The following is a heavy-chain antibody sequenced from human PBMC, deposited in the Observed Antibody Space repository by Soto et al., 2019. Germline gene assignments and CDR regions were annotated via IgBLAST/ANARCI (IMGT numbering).Heavy chain of an antibody. CDR3: AKELEYSSSRYYYYMDV. Sequence: EVQLLESGGGLVQPGGSLRLSCAASGFTFSSYAMSWVRQAPGKGLEWVSAISGSGGSTYYADSVKGRFTISRDNSKNTLYLKMNSMRAEDTAVYYWAKELEYSSSRYYYYMDVWGKGTTVTVSS. D-gene: IGHD6-13*01. V-gene: IGHV3-23*01. CDR1: GFTFSSYA. J-gene: IGHJ6*03. CDR2: ISGSGGST.